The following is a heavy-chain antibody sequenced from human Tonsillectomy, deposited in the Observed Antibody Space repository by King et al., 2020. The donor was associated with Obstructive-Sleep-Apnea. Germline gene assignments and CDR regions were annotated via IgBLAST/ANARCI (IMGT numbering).Heavy chain of an antibody. Sequence: VQLVESGGGLVQPGRSLRLSCAASGFTFDDYAMHWVRQAPGKGLEWGSGISWNSGSIGYADFVKGRFPISRDNAKNSLYLQMNSLRAEDTALYYCAKDIREYYYDPRGFDYWGQGTLVTVSS. D-gene: IGHD3-22*01. CDR3: AKDIREYYYDPRGFDY. J-gene: IGHJ4*02. CDR2: ISWNSGSI. CDR1: GFTFDDYA. V-gene: IGHV3-9*01.